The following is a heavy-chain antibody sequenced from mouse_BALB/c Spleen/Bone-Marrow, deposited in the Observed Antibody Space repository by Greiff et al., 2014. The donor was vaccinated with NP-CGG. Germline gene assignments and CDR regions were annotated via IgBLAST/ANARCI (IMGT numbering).Heavy chain of an antibody. J-gene: IGHJ3*01. D-gene: IGHD2-3*01. CDR2: IDPASGNT. Sequence: VQLKESGADLLKPGASVKLSFTTSCFNIKDTFMHWGERRPEQGLEWIGRIDPASGNTKYDPKFQGKATITADTSSNKVSLQLSGLTSEDTAVYYCAHDAPFTYWGQGTLVTVPA. V-gene: IGHV14-3*02. CDR1: CFNIKDTF. CDR3: AHDAPFTY.